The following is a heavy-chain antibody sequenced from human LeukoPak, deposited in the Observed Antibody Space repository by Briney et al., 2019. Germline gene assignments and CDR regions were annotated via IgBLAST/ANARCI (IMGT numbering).Heavy chain of an antibody. Sequence: GGPLRLFCVVSGYPHSNAWMRWTPEAPERALEWFAVIWYDSSIKYYGDSMKGRFTISRDNSNNTLYLQMTSLRVEDTAVYYCARAVGPFDYWGRGTLVTVSS. CDR1: GYPHSNAW. V-gene: IGHV3-33*08. CDR3: ARAVGPFDY. J-gene: IGHJ4*02. D-gene: IGHD1-26*01. CDR2: IWYDSSIK.